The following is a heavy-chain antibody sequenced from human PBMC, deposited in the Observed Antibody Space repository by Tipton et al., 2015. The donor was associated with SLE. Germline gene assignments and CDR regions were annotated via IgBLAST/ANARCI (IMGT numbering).Heavy chain of an antibody. CDR1: GGSISSYY. Sequence: TLSLTCTVSGGSISSYYWSWIRQPPGKGLEWIGYIYYSGSTNYNPSLKSRVTISVDTSKNQFSLKLSSVTAADTAVYYCARVPPHDYGDYVNWYFDLWGRGTLVTVSS. CDR3: ARVPPHDYGDYVNWYFDL. V-gene: IGHV4-59*01. CDR2: IYYSGST. J-gene: IGHJ2*01. D-gene: IGHD4-17*01.